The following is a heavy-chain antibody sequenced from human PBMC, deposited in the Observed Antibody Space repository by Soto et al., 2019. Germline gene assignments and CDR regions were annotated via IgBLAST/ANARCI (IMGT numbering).Heavy chain of an antibody. J-gene: IGHJ4*02. Sequence: TLSLTCTVSGGSISSSSWSWIRQPPGRGLEWIGYIYNNGRTDYNPSLKSRVTISVDTSKNHFSLKLSSVTPADTAVYYCARARFCTSTSCYHYFDFWGQGTLVTVSS. D-gene: IGHD2-2*01. CDR3: ARARFCTSTSCYHYFDF. CDR1: GGSISSSS. V-gene: IGHV4-59*01. CDR2: IYNNGRT.